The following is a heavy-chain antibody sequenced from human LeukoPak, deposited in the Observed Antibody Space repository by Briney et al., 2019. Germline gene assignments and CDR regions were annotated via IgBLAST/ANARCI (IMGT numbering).Heavy chain of an antibody. V-gene: IGHV3-23*01. CDR2: ISGSGGST. CDR3: TRRGDYGDYTPQKYYFDY. D-gene: IGHD4-17*01. Sequence: GGSLRLSCAASGFTFSSYGMSWVRQAPGKGLEWVSAISGSGGSTYYADSVKGRFTISRDNSKNTLYLQMNSLKTEDTAVYYCTRRGDYGDYTPQKYYFDYWGQGTLVTVSS. J-gene: IGHJ4*02. CDR1: GFTFSSYG.